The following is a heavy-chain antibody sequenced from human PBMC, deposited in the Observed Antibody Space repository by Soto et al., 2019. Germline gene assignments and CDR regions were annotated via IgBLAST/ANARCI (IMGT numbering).Heavy chain of an antibody. D-gene: IGHD3-9*01. CDR3: ARERTYDILPGHDAFDI. Sequence: QVQLQESGPGLVKPSETLSLTCTVSGGSISSYYWSWIRQPPGKGLEWIGYIYYSGSTNYNPSLRRRVTIAVDTSQTQFSLKLSSVTAADPAVYYCARERTYDILPGHDAFDIWGQGTMVTVSS. CDR2: IYYSGST. CDR1: GGSISSYY. J-gene: IGHJ3*02. V-gene: IGHV4-59*01.